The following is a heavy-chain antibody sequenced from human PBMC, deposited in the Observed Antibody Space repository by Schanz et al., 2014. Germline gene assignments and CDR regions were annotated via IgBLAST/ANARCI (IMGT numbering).Heavy chain of an antibody. Sequence: QVQLVQSGAEVKKPGASVKVSCKVSGYTLTDLSMHWVRQAPGKGLEWMGIINPSGGSTDYAQKFQGRVTMTRDTSTSTVYMELSSLRSDDTAVYYCARELRLEYYFDYWGQGTQVTVSS. CDR3: ARELRLEYYFDY. CDR2: INPSGGST. J-gene: IGHJ4*02. V-gene: IGHV1-46*01. CDR1: GYTLTDLS. D-gene: IGHD4-17*01.